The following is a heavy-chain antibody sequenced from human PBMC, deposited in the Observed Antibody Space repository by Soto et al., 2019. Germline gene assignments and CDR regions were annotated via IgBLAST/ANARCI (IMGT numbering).Heavy chain of an antibody. J-gene: IGHJ4*02. CDR3: ARDLGNYDSGSSHFDY. CDR1: GYTFTSYG. Sequence: ASVKVSCKASGYTFTSYGISWVRQAPGQGLEWMGWISAYNGNTNYAQKLQGRVTMTTDTSTTTAYMELRSLRSDDTAVYYCARDLGNYDSGSSHFDYWGQGTPVTVSS. V-gene: IGHV1-18*01. CDR2: ISAYNGNT. D-gene: IGHD3-10*01.